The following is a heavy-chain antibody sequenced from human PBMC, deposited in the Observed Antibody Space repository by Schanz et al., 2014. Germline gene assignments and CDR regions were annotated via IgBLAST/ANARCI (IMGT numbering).Heavy chain of an antibody. CDR1: GFTVSINY. CDR3: AQQGDYGYN. V-gene: IGHV3-23*04. J-gene: IGHJ4*02. Sequence: EVHLVESGGGLVKPGGSLRLSCAASGFTVSINYMSWVRQAPGKGLEWVSTFGGGGGGPFYADSVEGRFTISRDTSKNTLYLQMNSLRVEDTAVYYCAQQGDYGYNWGQGTLVTVSS. D-gene: IGHD4-17*01. CDR2: FGGGGGGP.